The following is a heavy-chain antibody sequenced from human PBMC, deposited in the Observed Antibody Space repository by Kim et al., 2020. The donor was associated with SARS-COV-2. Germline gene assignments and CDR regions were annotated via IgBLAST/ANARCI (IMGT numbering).Heavy chain of an antibody. J-gene: IGHJ4*02. Sequence: GGSLRLSCAASGFTFSSYWMHWVRQATGKGLVWVSRINSDGGTTSYADSVKGRFTISRDNAKSTLYLQMNSLRAEDTAVYYCASRRYTGTYYYFDYWGQGTLVTVSS. CDR3: ASRRYTGTYYYFDY. D-gene: IGHD1-26*01. CDR1: GFTFSSYW. V-gene: IGHV3-74*01. CDR2: INSDGGTT.